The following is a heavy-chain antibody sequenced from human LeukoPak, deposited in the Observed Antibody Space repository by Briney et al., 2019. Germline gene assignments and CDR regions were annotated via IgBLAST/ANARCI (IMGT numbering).Heavy chain of an antibody. CDR2: IISDGRSM. Sequence: GGSLRLSCVASGFTISSYWTHWVRQVPGKGLVWVSHIISDGRSMNYADSVKGRFTISRDNAKNSLYLQMNSLRAEDTAVYYCAELGITMIGGVWGKGTTVTISS. CDR3: AELGITMIGGV. D-gene: IGHD3-10*02. V-gene: IGHV3-74*01. CDR1: GFTISSYW. J-gene: IGHJ6*04.